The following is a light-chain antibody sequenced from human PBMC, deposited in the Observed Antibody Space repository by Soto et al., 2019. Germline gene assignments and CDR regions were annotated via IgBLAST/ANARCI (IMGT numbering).Light chain of an antibody. V-gene: IGKV3-11*01. CDR1: QSISYY. CDR3: QQRSSWLS. J-gene: IGKJ4*01. CDR2: DAS. Sequence: EIVLTQSPATLSLSPGERATLSCRASQSISYYLAWYQQKPGQAPRLLIYDASNRATGIPARFSGSGSGTDFTHTISSLQPDDFAVYYCQQRSSWLSFGGGTKVEIK.